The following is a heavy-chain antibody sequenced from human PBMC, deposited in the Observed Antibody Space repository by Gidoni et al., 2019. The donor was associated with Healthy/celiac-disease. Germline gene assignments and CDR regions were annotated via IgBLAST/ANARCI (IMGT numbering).Heavy chain of an antibody. Sequence: QVQLQESGPGLVKPSETLSLTCTVSGGSISSYYWSWIRQPPGKGLEWIGYIYYSGSTNYNPSLKSRVTISVDTSKNQFSLKLSSVTAADTAVYYCARGYSSSWGYNWFDPWGQGTLVTVSS. CDR2: IYYSGST. V-gene: IGHV4-59*01. D-gene: IGHD6-13*01. CDR3: ARGYSSSWGYNWFDP. CDR1: GGSISSYY. J-gene: IGHJ5*02.